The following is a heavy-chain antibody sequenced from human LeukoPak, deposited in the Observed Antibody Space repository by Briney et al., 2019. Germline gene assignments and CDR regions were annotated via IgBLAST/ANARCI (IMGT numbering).Heavy chain of an antibody. Sequence: GGSLRLSCAASGFTFSTSWMTWVRQAPGKGLEWVANIKQDGSDKYYMDSVKGRFTISRDNAKNSLYLQMNSRRAEDTAVYYCAKDSGWFRFDYWGQGTLVTVSS. CDR3: AKDSGWFRFDY. CDR2: IKQDGSDK. V-gene: IGHV3-7*03. J-gene: IGHJ4*02. CDR1: GFTFSTSW. D-gene: IGHD6-13*01.